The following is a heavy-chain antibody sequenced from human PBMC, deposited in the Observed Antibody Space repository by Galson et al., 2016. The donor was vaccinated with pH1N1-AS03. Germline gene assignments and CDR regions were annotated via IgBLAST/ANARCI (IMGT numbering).Heavy chain of an antibody. V-gene: IGHV1-69*06. D-gene: IGHD3-22*01. CDR3: ARGQFDYDSSGYYSY. Sequence: SVKVSCKASGVSFNNYAINWLRQAPGQGLEWMGGIIPVFGTPNYAQRFHGRVTIMADKSTTTAYMELSSLRSEDTAVYYCARGQFDYDSSGYYSYWGQGTLVTVSS. CDR2: IIPVFGTP. J-gene: IGHJ4*02. CDR1: GVSFNNYA.